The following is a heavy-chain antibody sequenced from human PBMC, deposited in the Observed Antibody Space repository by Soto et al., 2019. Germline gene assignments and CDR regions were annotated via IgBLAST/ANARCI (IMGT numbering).Heavy chain of an antibody. CDR3: ARGPPLQN. CDR2: ISSSSSTI. J-gene: IGHJ4*02. V-gene: IGHV3-48*01. CDR1: GFTFSSYS. Sequence: GGSLRLSCAASGFTFSSYSMNWVRQAPGKGLEWVSYISSSSSTIYYADSVEGRFTISRDNAKNSLYLQMNSLRAEDTAVYYCARGPPLQNWGQGTLVTVSS.